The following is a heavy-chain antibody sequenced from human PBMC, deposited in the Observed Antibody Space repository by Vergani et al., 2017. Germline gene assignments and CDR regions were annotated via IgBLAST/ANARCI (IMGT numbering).Heavy chain of an antibody. J-gene: IGHJ4*02. V-gene: IGHV3-23*01. CDR2: IIGSGGST. CDR1: GFTFSSYA. D-gene: IGHD3-3*02. CDR3: AKEHFWSGYYTHLNAFDY. Sequence: EVQLLESGGGLVQPGGSLRLSCAASGFTFSSYAMSWVRQAPGKGLEWVSAIIGSGGSTYYADSVKGLFTISRDNSKNTLYLQMNSLRAEDTAVYYCAKEHFWSGYYTHLNAFDYWGQGTLVTVSS.